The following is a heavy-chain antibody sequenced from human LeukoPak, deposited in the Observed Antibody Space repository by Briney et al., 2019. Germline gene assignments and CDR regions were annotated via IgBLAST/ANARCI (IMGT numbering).Heavy chain of an antibody. CDR2: ISYDGSNK. V-gene: IGHV3-30-3*02. J-gene: IGHJ4*02. CDR1: GFTFSSYA. D-gene: IGHD4-17*01. CDR3: AKNAETYGDYELTDQ. Sequence: PGGSLRLSCAASGFTFSSYAMHWVRQAPGKGLEWAAVISYDGSNKYYADSVKGRFTISRDNSKNTLYLQANSLRVEDTAVYHCAKNAETYGDYELTDQWGQGTLVIVSS.